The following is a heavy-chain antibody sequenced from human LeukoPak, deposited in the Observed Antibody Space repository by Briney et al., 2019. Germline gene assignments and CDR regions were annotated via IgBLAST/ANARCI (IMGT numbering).Heavy chain of an antibody. D-gene: IGHD7-27*01. J-gene: IGHJ3*02. V-gene: IGHV6-1*01. CDR1: GDSVSTNSAT. CDR3: ARDQGLGRYAFDI. Sequence: SQTLSLTCAISGDSVSTNSATWNWIRQSPSRGLEWLGRTYYRSKWYNDYAVSVKSRITINPDTSKNQFSLQLNSVTPEDTAVCYCARDQGLGRYAFDIWGQGTMVTVSS. CDR2: TYYRSKWYN.